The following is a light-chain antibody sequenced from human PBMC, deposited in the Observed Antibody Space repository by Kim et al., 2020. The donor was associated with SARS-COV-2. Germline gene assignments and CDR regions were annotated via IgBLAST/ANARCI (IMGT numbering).Light chain of an antibody. CDR2: DAS. CDR3: QQRSNWPIT. CDR1: QSVIIY. V-gene: IGKV3-11*01. Sequence: LCPGERPTLSCGASQSVIIYLAWYQQKPGQAPRLLMYDASNRATGIPARFSGSGSGTDFTLTISSLEPEDFAVYYCQQRSNWPITFGQGTRLEIK. J-gene: IGKJ5*01.